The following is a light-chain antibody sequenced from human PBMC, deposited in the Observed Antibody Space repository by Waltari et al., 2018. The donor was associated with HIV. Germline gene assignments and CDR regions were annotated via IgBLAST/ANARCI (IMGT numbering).Light chain of an antibody. CDR2: EVN. Sequence: QSALTQPASVSGSPGQSITVSCTGTSSDIGSYNYVSWYQQTPGTAPKLVIYEVNNRPSWISNRFSCSKSVTTASLTISGLQTEDEAHYYCSSFTTSNTLLFGGGTKVTVL. V-gene: IGLV2-14*01. CDR1: SSDIGSYNY. CDR3: SSFTTSNTLL. J-gene: IGLJ2*01.